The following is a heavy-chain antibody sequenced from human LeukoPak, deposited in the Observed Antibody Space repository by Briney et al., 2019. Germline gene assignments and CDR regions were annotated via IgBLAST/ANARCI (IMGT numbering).Heavy chain of an antibody. CDR1: GFTFNKHA. Sequence: PGGSLRLSCTVSGFTFNKHAMHWVRQAPGQGLEWLAGISSGGDTTYYADSVKGRFSITRDKSENTLILQLNSLRPDDTAVYYCAREQTAYNYGMDVWGQGTTVTVSS. CDR2: ISSGGDTT. CDR3: AREQTAYNYGMDV. V-gene: IGHV3-30-3*01. J-gene: IGHJ6*02.